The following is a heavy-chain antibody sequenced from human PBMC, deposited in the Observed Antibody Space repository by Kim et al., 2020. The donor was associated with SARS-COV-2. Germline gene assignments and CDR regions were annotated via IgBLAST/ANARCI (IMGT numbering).Heavy chain of an antibody. D-gene: IGHD6-6*01. CDR3: ARDNPFGYSSSSPDY. V-gene: IGHV1-2*06. J-gene: IGHJ4*02. CDR2: INPNSGGT. CDR1: GYTFTGYY. Sequence: ASVKVSCKASGYTFTGYYMHWVRQAPGQGLEWMGRINPNSGGTNYAQKFQGRVTMTRDTSISTAYMELSRLRSDDTAVYYCARDNPFGYSSSSPDYWGQGTLVTVSS.